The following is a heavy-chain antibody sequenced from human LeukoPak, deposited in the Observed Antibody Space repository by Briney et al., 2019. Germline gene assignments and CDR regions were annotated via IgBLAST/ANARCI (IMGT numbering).Heavy chain of an antibody. J-gene: IGHJ6*03. Sequence: KASETLSLTCTVSGGTISSYYWSWIRQPPGKGLEWIGYIYNSGSTDYNPSLENRVTISVDTSKKQFSLKLSSVTAADTAVYYCARGNGDYGVHYYYHMDVWGKGTTVTVSS. V-gene: IGHV4-59*01. D-gene: IGHD4-17*01. CDR1: GGTISSYY. CDR3: ARGNGDYGVHYYYHMDV. CDR2: IYNSGST.